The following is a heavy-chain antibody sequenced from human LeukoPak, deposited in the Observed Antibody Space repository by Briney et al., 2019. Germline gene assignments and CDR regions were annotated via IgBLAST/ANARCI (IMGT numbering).Heavy chain of an antibody. D-gene: IGHD3-10*01. CDR3: ARHTGSGSYYNRFISWFDP. CDR2: ISAYNGNT. Sequence: ASVKVSCKASGYTFTSYGISWVRQAPGQGLEWMGWISAYNGNTNYAQKLQGRVTMTTDTSTSTAYMELRSLRSDDTAVYYCARHTGSGSYYNRFISWFDPWGQGTLVTVSS. V-gene: IGHV1-18*01. J-gene: IGHJ5*02. CDR1: GYTFTSYG.